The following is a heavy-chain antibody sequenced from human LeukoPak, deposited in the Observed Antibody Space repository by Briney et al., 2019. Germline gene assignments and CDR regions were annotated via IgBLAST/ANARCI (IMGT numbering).Heavy chain of an antibody. CDR2: VRYDSSNK. J-gene: IGHJ4*02. V-gene: IGHV3-30*02. Sequence: GGSLRLSCAASGFTFSGYGMHWVRQAPGKGLEWVAFVRYDSSNKYYADSVKGRFTVSRDNSKNMLYLQMNSLRAEDTALYYCARALRRYSYDYPSPDYWGQGTLVTVSS. CDR3: ARALRRYSYDYPSPDY. D-gene: IGHD5-18*01. CDR1: GFTFSGYG.